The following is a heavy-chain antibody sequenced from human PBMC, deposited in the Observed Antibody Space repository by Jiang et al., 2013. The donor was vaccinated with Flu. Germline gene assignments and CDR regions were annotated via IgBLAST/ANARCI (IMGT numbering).Heavy chain of an antibody. V-gene: IGHV3-21*04. J-gene: IGHJ4*02. Sequence: QLVESGGGLVKPGGSLRLSCAASGFTFSSYSVNWVRQAPGKGLEWVSAITSTSSYIYYADSVKGRFTISRDNAENSLYLQMNSLRAEDTAVYYCASGDDYVQGDYWGQGTLVTVSS. CDR1: GFTFSSYS. CDR2: ITSTSSYI. CDR3: ASGDDYVQGDY. D-gene: IGHD3-16*01.